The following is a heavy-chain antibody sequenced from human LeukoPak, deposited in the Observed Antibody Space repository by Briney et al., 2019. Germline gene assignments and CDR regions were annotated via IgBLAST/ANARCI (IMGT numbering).Heavy chain of an antibody. CDR2: INSDGSST. D-gene: IGHD5-24*01. Sequence: GGSLRLSCAASGFTFSTYWMHWVRQAPGKGLVWVSRINSDGSSTGYADSVKGRFTISRDNAKNSLYLQMNSLRAEDTAVYYCAREGYSPRDGYNFNFDYWGQGTLVTVSS. CDR3: AREGYSPRDGYNFNFDY. J-gene: IGHJ4*02. CDR1: GFTFSTYW. V-gene: IGHV3-74*01.